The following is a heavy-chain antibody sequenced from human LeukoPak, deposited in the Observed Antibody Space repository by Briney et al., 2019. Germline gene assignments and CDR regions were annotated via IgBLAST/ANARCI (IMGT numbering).Heavy chain of an antibody. CDR3: ATIDLLQYQLPYGY. J-gene: IGHJ4*02. Sequence: GGSLRLSCAASGFIFSSYTLNWVRQAPGKGLEWVSSISSSSSYIYYADSVKGRFTISRDNAKNSLYLQMNSLRAEDTAVYYCATIDLLQYQLPYGYWGQGTLVTVSS. CDR2: ISSSSSYI. CDR1: GFIFSSYT. V-gene: IGHV3-21*01. D-gene: IGHD2-2*01.